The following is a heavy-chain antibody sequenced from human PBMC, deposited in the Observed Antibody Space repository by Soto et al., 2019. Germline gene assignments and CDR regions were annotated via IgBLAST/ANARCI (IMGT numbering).Heavy chain of an antibody. D-gene: IGHD2-21*01. V-gene: IGHV3-48*04. CDR1: GFSFSTYS. Sequence: EVQLVESGGALVQPGGSLRLSCAASGFSFSTYSMHWVRQSPGKGLEWVSYISSSGGTKYYADSAQGRFIISRDNARNSLFLQMNSLRAEDTAVYFWARAVLWIDSWVQGTLVSVSA. CDR2: ISSSGGTK. J-gene: IGHJ4*02. CDR3: ARAVLWIDS.